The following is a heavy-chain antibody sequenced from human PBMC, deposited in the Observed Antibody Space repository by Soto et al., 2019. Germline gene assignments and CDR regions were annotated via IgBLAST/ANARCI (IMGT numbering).Heavy chain of an antibody. CDR1: GGSFSGYF. V-gene: IGHV4-34*01. D-gene: IGHD6-19*01. Sequence: TLSLTCAVYGGSFSGYFWNWIRQTPGKGLEWIGKVNHNGRNNYNPSLKSRVTISLDMSKNQISLKLTSVTAADTAVYYCARGGSSDWQVAFDFWGQGTMVTVSS. CDR3: ARGGSSDWQVAFDF. J-gene: IGHJ3*01. CDR2: VNHNGRN.